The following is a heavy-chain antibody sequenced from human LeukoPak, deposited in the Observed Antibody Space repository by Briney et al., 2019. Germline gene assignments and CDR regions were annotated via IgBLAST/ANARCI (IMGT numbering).Heavy chain of an antibody. J-gene: IGHJ4*02. CDR1: GYTFTGYY. CDR2: INPNSGGT. V-gene: IGHV1-2*02. CDR3: ASRGPRYSSGWLSIDY. D-gene: IGHD6-19*01. Sequence: ASVKVSCKASGYTFTGYYMHWVRQAPGQGLEWMGWINPNSGGTNYAQKFQGRVTMTRDTSISTAYMELSRLRSDDTAVYYCASRGPRYSSGWLSIDYWGQGTLVTVSS.